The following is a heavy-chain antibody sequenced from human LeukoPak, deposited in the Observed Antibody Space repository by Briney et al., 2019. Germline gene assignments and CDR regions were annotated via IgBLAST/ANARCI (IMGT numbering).Heavy chain of an antibody. J-gene: IGHJ4*02. CDR1: GGSFSGYY. Sequence: SETLSLTCAVYGGSFSGYYWGWIRQPPGKGLEWIGEINHSGSTNYNPSLKSRVTISVDTSKNQFSLKLSSVTAADTAVYYCAKSSPPRKFDYWGQGTLVTVSS. D-gene: IGHD3-10*01. CDR2: INHSGST. CDR3: AKSSPPRKFDY. V-gene: IGHV4-34*01.